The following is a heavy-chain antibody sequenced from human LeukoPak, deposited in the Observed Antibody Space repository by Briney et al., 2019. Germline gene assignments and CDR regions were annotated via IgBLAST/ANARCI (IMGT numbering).Heavy chain of an antibody. J-gene: IGHJ4*02. CDR1: GGSISSSSYY. D-gene: IGHD4-11*01. CDR3: ATFYSPDKNFDY. V-gene: IGHV4-39*01. Sequence: SETLSLTCTVSGGSISSSSYYWPWIRQPPGKGLEWIGTIYYSGSTYYNPSLKSRVTISVDTSKNQFSLKLSSVTAADTAVFYCATFYSPDKNFDYWGQGTLVTVSS. CDR2: IYYSGST.